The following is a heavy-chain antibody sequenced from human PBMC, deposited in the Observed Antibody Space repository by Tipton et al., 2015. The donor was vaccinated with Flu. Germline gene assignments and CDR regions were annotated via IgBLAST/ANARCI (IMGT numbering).Heavy chain of an antibody. V-gene: IGHV4-31*01. CDR3: AREEKPYGMDV. CDR1: GGSISSGGYY. Sequence: TLSLTCTVSGGSISSGGYYWSWIRQHPGKGLEWIGYIYYSGSTYYNPSLKSLVTISVDTSKNQFSLKLSSVTAADTAVYYCAREEKPYGMDVWGQGTTVTVSS. J-gene: IGHJ6*02. CDR2: IYYSGST.